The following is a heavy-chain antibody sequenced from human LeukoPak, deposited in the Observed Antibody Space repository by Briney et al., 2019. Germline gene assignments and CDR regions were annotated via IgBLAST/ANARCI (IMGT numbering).Heavy chain of an antibody. Sequence: SETLSLTCTVSGGSISSYYWSWIRQPAGKGLEWIGRIYTSGSTNYNPSLKSRLTMSVDTSKNQFSLKLSSVTAADTAVYYCARDRQIFTSDAFDIWGQGTMVTVSS. J-gene: IGHJ3*02. V-gene: IGHV4-4*07. CDR2: IYTSGST. CDR1: GGSISSYY. CDR3: ARDRQIFTSDAFDI.